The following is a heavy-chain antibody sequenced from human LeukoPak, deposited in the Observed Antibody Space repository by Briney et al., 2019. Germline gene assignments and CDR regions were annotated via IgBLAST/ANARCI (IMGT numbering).Heavy chain of an antibody. CDR1: GFTFSSYW. Sequence: PGGSLRLSCAASGFTFSSYWMSWVRQAPGKGLEWVANIKQDGSEKYYVDSVKGRFTISRDNAKNSLYLQMNSLSAEDTAVYYSSLEGSSWYRYFQHCGQGTLVTVSS. D-gene: IGHD6-13*01. J-gene: IGHJ1*01. V-gene: IGHV3-7*05. CDR2: IKQDGSEK. CDR3: SLEGSSWYRYFQH.